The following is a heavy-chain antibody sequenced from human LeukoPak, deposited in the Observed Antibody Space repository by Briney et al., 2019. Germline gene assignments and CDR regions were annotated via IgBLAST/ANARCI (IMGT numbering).Heavy chain of an antibody. CDR1: GGSISSYY. J-gene: IGHJ4*02. CDR2: IHTSGTT. Sequence: PETLSLTCTVSGGSISSYYWSWIRQPPGKGLEWIGRIHTSGTTNYKSSLKSRVTILVDTPRNQFSLKLTSVTAADTAVYYCARHYYGSENYYFDFWGQGTLVTVSS. D-gene: IGHD3-10*01. V-gene: IGHV4-4*07. CDR3: ARHYYGSENYYFDF.